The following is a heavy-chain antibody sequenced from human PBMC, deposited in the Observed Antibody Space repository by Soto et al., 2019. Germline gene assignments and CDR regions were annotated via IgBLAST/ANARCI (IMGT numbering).Heavy chain of an antibody. J-gene: IGHJ3*02. CDR3: AKPDTAMVTFSAFDI. V-gene: IGHV3-23*01. Sequence: LRLSCAASGFTFSSYAMSWVRQAPGKGLEWVSAISGSGGSTYYADSVKGRFTISRDNSKNTLYLQMDSLRAEDTAVYYCAKPDTAMVTFSAFDIWGQGTMVTVSS. D-gene: IGHD5-18*01. CDR1: GFTFSSYA. CDR2: ISGSGGST.